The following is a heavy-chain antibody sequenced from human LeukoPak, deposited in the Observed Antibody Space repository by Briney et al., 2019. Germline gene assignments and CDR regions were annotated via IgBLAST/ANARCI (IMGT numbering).Heavy chain of an antibody. V-gene: IGHV3-30*04. Sequence: GGSLRLSCAASGFTFSSYAMHWVRQAPGKGLEWVAVISYDGSNKYYADSVKGRFTISRDNSKNTLYLQMNSLRSDDTAVYYCARPGSLTTPTEGDYYMDVWGKGTTVTVSS. CDR2: ISYDGSNK. CDR1: GFTFSSYA. D-gene: IGHD4-11*01. CDR3: ARPGSLTTPTEGDYYMDV. J-gene: IGHJ6*03.